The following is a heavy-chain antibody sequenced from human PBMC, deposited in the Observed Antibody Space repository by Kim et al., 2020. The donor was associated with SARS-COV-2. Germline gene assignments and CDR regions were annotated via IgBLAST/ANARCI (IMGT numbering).Heavy chain of an antibody. CDR1: GFTFSSYA. Sequence: GGSLRLSCAASGFTFSSYAMHWVRQAPGKGLEWVAVISYDGSNKYYADSVKGRFTISRDNSKNTLYLQMNSLRAEDTAVYYCARDRGGIVGATRHAFDIWGQGTMVTVSS. D-gene: IGHD1-26*01. V-gene: IGHV3-30*04. CDR2: ISYDGSNK. J-gene: IGHJ3*02. CDR3: ARDRGGIVGATRHAFDI.